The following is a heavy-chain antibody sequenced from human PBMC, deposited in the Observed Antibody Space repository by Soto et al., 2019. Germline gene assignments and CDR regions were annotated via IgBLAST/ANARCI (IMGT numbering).Heavy chain of an antibody. Sequence: QVQLQESGPGLVKPSETLSLTCTVSGGSVSSGSYYWSWIRQPPGKGLEWIGYIYYSGSTNYNPSLKIRVTISVDTSKNQFALKLSSVTAADTAVYYCARSIVTAPFFDIWGKGTMVTVSS. CDR1: GGSVSSGSYY. D-gene: IGHD2-21*02. CDR3: ARSIVTAPFFDI. V-gene: IGHV4-61*01. CDR2: IYYSGST. J-gene: IGHJ3*02.